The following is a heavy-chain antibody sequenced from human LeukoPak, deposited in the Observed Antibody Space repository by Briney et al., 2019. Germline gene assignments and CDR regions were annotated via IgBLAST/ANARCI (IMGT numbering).Heavy chain of an antibody. CDR2: INPSGGST. CDR3: ARGALSGYDSSGYSLDY. D-gene: IGHD3-22*01. J-gene: IGHJ4*02. V-gene: IGHV1-46*01. CDR1: GYTFTSYY. Sequence: GASVKVSCKASGYTFTSYYMHWVRQAPGQGLEWMGLINPSGGSTSYAQKFQGRVTMTRDTSTSTVYMELSSLRSEDTAVYYCARGALSGYDSSGYSLDYWGQGTLVTVSS.